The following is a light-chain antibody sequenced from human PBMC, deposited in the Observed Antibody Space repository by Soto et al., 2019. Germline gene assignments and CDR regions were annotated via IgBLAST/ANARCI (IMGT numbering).Light chain of an antibody. Sequence: QSVLTQPPSASGTPGQRVTISCSGSSSNIGSNTVNWYQHLPGTAPKLLIYSTDQWPSGVPDRFSGSKSGTSASLAISGLQSGDEADYYCATWDDGLSVVVFGGGTKLTVL. J-gene: IGLJ2*01. CDR3: ATWDDGLSVVV. V-gene: IGLV1-44*01. CDR2: STD. CDR1: SSNIGSNT.